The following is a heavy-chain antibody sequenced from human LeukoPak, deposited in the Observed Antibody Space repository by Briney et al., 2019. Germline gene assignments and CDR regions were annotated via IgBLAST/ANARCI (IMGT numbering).Heavy chain of an antibody. Sequence: PSETLSLTCTVSGGSISSSSYYWGWIRQPPGKGLEWIGSIYYSGSTYYNPSLRSRVTISVDTSKNQFSLKLSSVTAADTAVYYCARGAAATGDAFDIWGQGTMVTVSS. CDR1: GGSISSSSYY. CDR2: IYYSGST. CDR3: ARGAAATGDAFDI. D-gene: IGHD6-25*01. V-gene: IGHV4-39*07. J-gene: IGHJ3*02.